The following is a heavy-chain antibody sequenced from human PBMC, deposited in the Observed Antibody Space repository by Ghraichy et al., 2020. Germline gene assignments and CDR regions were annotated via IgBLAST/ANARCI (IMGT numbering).Heavy chain of an antibody. D-gene: IGHD3-10*02. CDR3: ARVFVPYPWFDP. CDR2: IIPIFGTA. V-gene: IGHV1-69*13. J-gene: IGHJ5*02. CDR1: GGTFSSYA. Sequence: SVKVSCKASGGTFSSYAISWVRQAPGQGLEWMGGIIPIFGTANYAQKFQGRVTITADESTSTAYMELSSLRSEDTAVYYCARVFVPYPWFDPWGQGTLVTVSS.